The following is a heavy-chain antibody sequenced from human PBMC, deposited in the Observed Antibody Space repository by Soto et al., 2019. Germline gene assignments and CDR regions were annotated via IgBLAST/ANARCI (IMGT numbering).Heavy chain of an antibody. CDR2: IIPIFGTA. V-gene: IGHV1-69*13. CDR3: ARAPRGYSYSYYFDY. D-gene: IGHD5-18*01. Sequence: SVKVSCKASGGTFSSYAISWVRQAPGQGLEWMGGIIPIFGTANYAQKFQGRVTITADESTSTAYMELSSLRSEDTAVYYCARAPRGYSYSYYFDYWGQGTLVTVSS. CDR1: GGTFSSYA. J-gene: IGHJ4*02.